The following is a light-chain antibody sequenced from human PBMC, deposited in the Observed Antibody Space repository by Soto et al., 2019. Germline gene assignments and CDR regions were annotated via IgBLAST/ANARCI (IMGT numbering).Light chain of an antibody. CDR2: GAS. CDR3: QHNDNWPRT. J-gene: IGKJ1*01. Sequence: EIGMTQSPATLSVSPGERATLSCRASQSVSSNLAWYQQKPGHAPRLLIYGASTRATRIPARFSGSRSGTDFTLTLSSLQTEYFAVYYCQHNDNWPRTFRQATKLEIK. V-gene: IGKV3-15*01. CDR1: QSVSSN.